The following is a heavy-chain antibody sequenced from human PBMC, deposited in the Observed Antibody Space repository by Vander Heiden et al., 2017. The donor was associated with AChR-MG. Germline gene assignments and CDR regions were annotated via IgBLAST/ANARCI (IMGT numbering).Heavy chain of an antibody. CDR2: SSSSGHTI. Sequence: EVQLVASGGGLVQPGGSLRLSCAASGFTFSDYAMNWVRQAPGKGLEWVSYSSSSGHTIFYADSVKGRFTISRDNAWDSLYLQMNSLRDEDTAVHYCARNSGSLRSFDYWGQGTLVTVSS. J-gene: IGHJ4*02. V-gene: IGHV3-48*02. CDR3: ARNSGSLRSFDY. CDR1: GFTFSDYA. D-gene: IGHD1-26*01.